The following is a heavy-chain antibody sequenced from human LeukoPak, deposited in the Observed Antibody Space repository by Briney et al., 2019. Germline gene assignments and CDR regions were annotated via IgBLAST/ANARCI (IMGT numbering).Heavy chain of an antibody. CDR1: GGSFSGYY. CDR2: ISHSGST. J-gene: IGHJ6*02. CDR3: ARDPLILRYGDYYYYGMDV. D-gene: IGHD4-17*01. V-gene: IGHV4-34*01. Sequence: SETLSLTCAVYGGSFSGYYWSWIRQPPGKGLEWIGEISHSGSTNYNPSLKSRVTISVDTSKNQFSLKLSSVTAADTAVYYCARDPLILRYGDYYYYGMDVWGQGTTVTVSS.